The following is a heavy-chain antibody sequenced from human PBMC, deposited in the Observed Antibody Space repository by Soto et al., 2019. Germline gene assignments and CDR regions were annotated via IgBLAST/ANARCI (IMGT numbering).Heavy chain of an antibody. V-gene: IGHV3-30*18. D-gene: IGHD3-3*01. J-gene: IGHJ6*03. CDR3: AKDYLPTDFYYYYYMDV. CDR2: ISYDVSNK. CDR1: GFTFSSYG. Sequence: VGSLRLSCAASGFTFSSYGMHWVRQAPGKGLEWVAVISYDVSNKYYADSVKGRFTISRDNSKNTLYLQMNSMRAEDTAVYYCAKDYLPTDFYYYYYMDVWGKGTTVTVSS.